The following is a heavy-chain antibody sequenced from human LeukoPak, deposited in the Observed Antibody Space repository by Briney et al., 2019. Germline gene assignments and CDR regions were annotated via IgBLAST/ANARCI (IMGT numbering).Heavy chain of an antibody. CDR3: ARDHYGGNIDY. CDR1: GFTFSSYA. D-gene: IGHD4-23*01. V-gene: IGHV3-23*01. J-gene: IGHJ4*02. CDR2: ISGSGGST. Sequence: PGGSLRLSCAASGFTFSSYAMSWVRQAPGKGLEWVSAISGSGGSTYYADSVKGRFTISRDNAKNTLYLQMNTLRAEDTAVYFCARDHYGGNIDYWGQGTLVTVSS.